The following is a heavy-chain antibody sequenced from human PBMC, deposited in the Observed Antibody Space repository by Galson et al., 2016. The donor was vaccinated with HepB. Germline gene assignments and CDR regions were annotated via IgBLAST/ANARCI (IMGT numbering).Heavy chain of an antibody. CDR2: IRDSGDFP. J-gene: IGHJ6*04. V-gene: IGHV3-11*01. Sequence: SLRLSCAASGFIFNDYHMAWIRQAPGRGPEWVSQIRDSGDFPYYADSVRGRFTISRDNAKNLIFLQMTSLRVEDTAIYYCSSDSIVGFRERGGTDVWGRGATVIVSS. CDR1: GFIFNDYH. CDR3: SSDSIVGFRERGGTDV. D-gene: IGHD3-10*01.